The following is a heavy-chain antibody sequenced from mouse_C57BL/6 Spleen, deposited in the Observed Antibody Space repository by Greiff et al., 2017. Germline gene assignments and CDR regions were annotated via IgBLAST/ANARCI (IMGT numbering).Heavy chain of an antibody. CDR2: IRNKANGYTT. D-gene: IGHD2-5*01. Sequence: EVKLVESGGGLVQPGGSLSLSCAASGFTFTDYYMSWVRQPPGKALEWLGFIRNKANGYTTEYSASVKGRFTISRDNSQSILYLQMNALRAEDSATYYCARSYYSNGGFAYWGQGTLVTVSA. V-gene: IGHV7-3*01. J-gene: IGHJ3*01. CDR3: ARSYYSNGGFAY. CDR1: GFTFTDYY.